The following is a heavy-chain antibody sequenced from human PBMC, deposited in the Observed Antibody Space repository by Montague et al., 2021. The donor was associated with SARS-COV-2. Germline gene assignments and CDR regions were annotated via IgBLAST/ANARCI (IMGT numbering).Heavy chain of an antibody. CDR1: GGSISSGSYY. V-gene: IGHV4-61*02. Sequence: TLSLTCTVSGGSISSGSYYWNWIRQPAGKGLEWIGRIYTSGSTNYNPSLKSRVTISVDTSKNQFSLKLSSVTAADTAVYYCARESLHLTGYYNDYFDYWGQGTPVTVSS. J-gene: IGHJ4*02. CDR2: IYTSGST. CDR3: ARESLHLTGYYNDYFDY. D-gene: IGHD3-9*01.